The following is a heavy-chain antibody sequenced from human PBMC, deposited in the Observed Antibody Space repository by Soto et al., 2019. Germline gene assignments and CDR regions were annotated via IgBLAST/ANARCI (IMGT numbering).Heavy chain of an antibody. D-gene: IGHD6-19*01. J-gene: IGHJ4*02. CDR1: EFTFISSF. V-gene: IGHV3-7*03. CDR3: ASRCRGSGRYFIDH. Sequence: EVQVVESGGGLVQPGGSLRLSCIASEFTFISSFMGWVRQAPGKGLEWVANINQDGSVTYYVDSVKGRFTISRDNAKNSMYLQMISLRAEFTAVYYCASRCRGSGRYFIDHCGQGTLVTVSS. CDR2: INQDGSVT.